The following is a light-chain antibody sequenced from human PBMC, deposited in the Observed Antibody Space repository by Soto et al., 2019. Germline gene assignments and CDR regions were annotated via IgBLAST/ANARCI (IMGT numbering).Light chain of an antibody. V-gene: IGKV3-11*01. CDR3: QQRRT. CDR1: RSVSSY. Sequence: EIVLTQSPATLSLSPGERATLSCRANRSVSSYLAWYQQKPGQAPRLLIYDASNRATGIPARFSGSGSGTDFTLTISSLEPEDFAVYYCQQRRTFGQGTKVDIK. CDR2: DAS. J-gene: IGKJ1*01.